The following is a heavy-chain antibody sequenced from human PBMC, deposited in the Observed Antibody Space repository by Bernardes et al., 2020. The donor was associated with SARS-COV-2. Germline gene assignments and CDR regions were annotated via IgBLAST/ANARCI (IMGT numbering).Heavy chain of an antibody. D-gene: IGHD2-15*01. J-gene: IGHJ4*02. Sequence: GGSLRLSCAASGFIFSSDSMNWVRQAPGEGLEWVSYISSTGSTTLYADSVKGRFTISRDNAKSSLFLQMDNLRVEDTAVYYCARQHRSIFWGQGTLVTVSS. CDR3: ARQHRSIF. CDR2: ISSTGSTT. V-gene: IGHV3-48*01. CDR1: GFIFSSDS.